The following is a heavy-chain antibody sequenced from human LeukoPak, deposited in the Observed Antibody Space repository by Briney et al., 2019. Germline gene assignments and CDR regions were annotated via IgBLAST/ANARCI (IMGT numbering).Heavy chain of an antibody. V-gene: IGHV4-34*01. J-gene: IGHJ4*02. CDR1: GGSFSGYY. CDR3: ARGENALLQPDY. D-gene: IGHD3-22*01. Sequence: SETLSLTCAVYGGSFSGYYWSWIRQPPGKGLEWIGEINHSGYTKYNPSLKSRVTISADTSKNQLSLKLTSVTAADTAVYYCARGENALLQPDYWGQGTLVTVSS. CDR2: INHSGYT.